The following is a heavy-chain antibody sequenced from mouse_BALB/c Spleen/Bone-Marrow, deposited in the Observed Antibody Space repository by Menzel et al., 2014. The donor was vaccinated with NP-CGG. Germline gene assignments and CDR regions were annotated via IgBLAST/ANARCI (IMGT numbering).Heavy chain of an antibody. CDR1: GYTFTSNI. CDR3: AKAAYYDYDGRAMDY. Sequence: EVQLVESGPELVKPGASVKVSCKASGYTFTSNIINWVKQKPGQGLEWIGYINPYNDVTKYNEKLKGKATLTSDMSSNTAYMELSSLTSEDSAVYYCAKAAYYDYDGRAMDYWGQGTSVIVSS. D-gene: IGHD2-4*01. J-gene: IGHJ4*01. CDR2: INPYNDVT. V-gene: IGHV1-14*01.